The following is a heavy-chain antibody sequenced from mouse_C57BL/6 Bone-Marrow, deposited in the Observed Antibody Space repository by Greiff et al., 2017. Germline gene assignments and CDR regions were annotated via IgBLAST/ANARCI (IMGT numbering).Heavy chain of an antibody. Sequence: VQLQQSGPELVKPGASVKISCKASGYAFSSSWMNWVKQRPGKGLEWIGRIYPGDGDTNYNGKFKGKATLTADKSSSTAYMQLSSLTYEDSAVYFCARPHYYGSSYDYFDYWGQGTTLTVSS. CDR1: GYAFSSSW. CDR2: IYPGDGDT. V-gene: IGHV1-82*01. CDR3: ARPHYYGSSYDYFDY. J-gene: IGHJ2*01. D-gene: IGHD1-1*01.